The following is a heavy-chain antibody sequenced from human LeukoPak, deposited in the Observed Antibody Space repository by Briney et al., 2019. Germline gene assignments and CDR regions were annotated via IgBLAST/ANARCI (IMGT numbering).Heavy chain of an antibody. Sequence: GGSLRLSCAASGFTFSSYGMHWVRQAPGKGLEWVAFIRYDGSNKYYADSVKGRFTISRDNSKNTLYLQMNSLRAEDTAVYYCAKGGSFGEFPEVDYWGQGTLVTVSS. CDR2: IRYDGSNK. CDR1: GFTFSSYG. V-gene: IGHV3-30*02. D-gene: IGHD3-10*01. CDR3: AKGGSFGEFPEVDY. J-gene: IGHJ4*02.